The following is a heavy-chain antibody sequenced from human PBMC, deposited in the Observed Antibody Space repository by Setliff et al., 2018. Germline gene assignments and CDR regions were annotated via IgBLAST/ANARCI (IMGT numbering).Heavy chain of an antibody. CDR1: GGSFSGYY. D-gene: IGHD3-3*01. J-gene: IGHJ4*02. Sequence: KPSETLSLTCAVYGGSFSGYYWSWIRQPPGKGLEWIGEINHSGSTNYNPSLKSRVTISVDTSKNQFSLKLSSVTAADTAVYYCARTPDGFLGDGYNLNTLGYFDSWGQGTQVTVSS. CDR2: INHSGST. CDR3: ARTPDGFLGDGYNLNTLGYFDS. V-gene: IGHV4-34*01.